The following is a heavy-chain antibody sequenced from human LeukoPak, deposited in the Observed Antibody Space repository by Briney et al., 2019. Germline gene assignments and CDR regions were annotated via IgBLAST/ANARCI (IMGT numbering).Heavy chain of an antibody. Sequence: GGSLRLSCAASGFTVSNNYMSWVRQAPGKGLEWVSAISNSGGSTHYADSVKGRFTISRDNSKSTLYLQMSSLRAEDTAVYYCAKIGFPTTVLTPGTVWWGQGTLVTVSS. D-gene: IGHD4-23*01. CDR3: AKIGFPTTVLTPGTVW. V-gene: IGHV3-23*01. J-gene: IGHJ4*02. CDR2: ISNSGGST. CDR1: GFTVSNNY.